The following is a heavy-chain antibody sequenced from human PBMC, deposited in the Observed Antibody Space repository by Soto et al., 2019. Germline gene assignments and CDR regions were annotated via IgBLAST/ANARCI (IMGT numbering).Heavy chain of an antibody. D-gene: IGHD3-9*01. CDR1: GGSISSGGYY. CDR2: IYYSGST. V-gene: IGHV4-31*03. CDR3: ARAAGYYDILTGYWYYYYGMDV. Sequence: TSETLSLTCTVSGGSISSGGYYWSWIRQHPGKGLEWIGYIYYSGSTYYNPSLKSRVTISVDTSKNQFSLKLSSVTAADTAVYYCARAAGYYDILTGYWYYYYGMDVWGQGTTVTVSS. J-gene: IGHJ6*02.